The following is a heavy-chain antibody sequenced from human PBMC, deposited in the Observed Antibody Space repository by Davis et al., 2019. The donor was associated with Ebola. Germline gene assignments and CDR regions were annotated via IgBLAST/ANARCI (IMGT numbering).Heavy chain of an antibody. D-gene: IGHD6-19*01. CDR1: GFTFDDYA. CDR2: SNWDGRSI. V-gene: IGHV3-9*01. Sequence: SLKISCAASGFTFDDYAMHWVRQAPGKGLEWVSGSNWDGRSISYADSVMGRFTVSRDNAKNSLFLQMDSLRPEDTAFYYCAKGPFGSGHTFDDWGQGTLVTVSS. CDR3: AKGPFGSGHTFDD. J-gene: IGHJ4*02.